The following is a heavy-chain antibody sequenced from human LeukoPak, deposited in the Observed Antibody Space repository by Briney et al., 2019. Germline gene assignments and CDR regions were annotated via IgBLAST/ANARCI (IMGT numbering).Heavy chain of an antibody. Sequence: SETLSLTCAVYGGSFSGYYWSWIRQPPGKGLEWIGEINHSGSTNYNPSLKSRVTISVDTSKNQFSLKLSSVTAADTAVCYCAKDDWNYVYAFDIWGQGTMVTVSS. J-gene: IGHJ3*02. CDR3: AKDDWNYVYAFDI. D-gene: IGHD1-7*01. CDR1: GGSFSGYY. CDR2: INHSGST. V-gene: IGHV4-34*01.